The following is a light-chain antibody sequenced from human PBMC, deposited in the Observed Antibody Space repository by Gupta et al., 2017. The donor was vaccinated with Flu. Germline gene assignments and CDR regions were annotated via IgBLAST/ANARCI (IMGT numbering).Light chain of an antibody. CDR3: AAWDDSLNALV. Sequence: SVLTPPPSASGTPGQRVTISCSGSSSNIGSNTVNWYQHLPGPAPKLLIYSNNQRPSGVPDRFSGSKSGTSASLAISGLQSEDEADYYCAAWDDSLNALVFGGGTKLTVL. CDR2: SNN. CDR1: SSNIGSNT. J-gene: IGLJ2*01. V-gene: IGLV1-44*01.